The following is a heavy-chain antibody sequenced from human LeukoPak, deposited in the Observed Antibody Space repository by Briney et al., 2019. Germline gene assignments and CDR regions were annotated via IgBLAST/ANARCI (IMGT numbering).Heavy chain of an antibody. D-gene: IGHD1-1*01. CDR2: VHYSGST. V-gene: IGHV4-39*01. J-gene: IGHJ4*02. CDR3: ARRATTYFDY. CDR1: GASISSNSYF. Sequence: PSETLSLTCTVSGASISSNSYFWDWIRQPPGKGLEWIGSVHYSGSTYYNPSLKSRLTISGDTSNNQFSLRLSSVTAADTAVCYCARRATTYFDYWGQGTLVTVSS.